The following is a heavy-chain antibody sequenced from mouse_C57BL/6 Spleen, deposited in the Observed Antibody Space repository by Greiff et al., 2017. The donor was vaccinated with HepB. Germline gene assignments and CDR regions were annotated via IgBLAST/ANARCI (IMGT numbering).Heavy chain of an antibody. D-gene: IGHD1-1*01. J-gene: IGHJ2*01. CDR2: IYPGDGDT. V-gene: IGHV1-82*01. Sequence: VQLQQSGPELVKPGASVKISCKASGYAFSSSWMNWVKQRPGKGLEWIGRIYPGDGDTNYNGKFKGKATLTADKSSSTAYMQLSSLTSEDSAVYLCAREDGSSYFDYWGQGTTLTVSS. CDR1: GYAFSSSW. CDR3: AREDGSSYFDY.